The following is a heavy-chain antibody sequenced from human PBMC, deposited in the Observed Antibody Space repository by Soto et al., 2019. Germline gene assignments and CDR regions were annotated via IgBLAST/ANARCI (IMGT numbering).Heavy chain of an antibody. J-gene: IGHJ4*02. CDR1: GLTFSSYG. CDR3: EKEKGYSYDYPLDY. V-gene: IGHV3-30*18. D-gene: IGHD5-18*01. CDR2: ISYDGRNK. Sequence: PERSLRLSCAPAGLTFSSYGMHWVRQATSKGLEWVAVISYDGRNKYYADSVKGRFTISRDNSKNTLYLQMNSLRAEDTAVYECEKEKGYSYDYPLDYWGQGTLVTVSS.